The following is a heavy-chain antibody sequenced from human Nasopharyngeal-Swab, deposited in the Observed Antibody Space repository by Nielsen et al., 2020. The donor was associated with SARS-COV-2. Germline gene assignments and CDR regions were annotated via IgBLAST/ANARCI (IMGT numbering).Heavy chain of an antibody. V-gene: IGHV4-30-4*01. J-gene: IGHJ4*02. CDR2: IYYSGST. D-gene: IGHD3-10*01. CDR3: ARARVRGVILPGFDY. CDR1: GGSISSSDYY. Sequence: SETLSLTCTVSGGSISSSDYYWSWIRQPPGKGLEWIGYIYYSGSTYYNPSLKSRVTISVDTSKNQFSLKLSSVTAADTAVYYCARARVRGVILPGFDYWGQGTLVTVSS.